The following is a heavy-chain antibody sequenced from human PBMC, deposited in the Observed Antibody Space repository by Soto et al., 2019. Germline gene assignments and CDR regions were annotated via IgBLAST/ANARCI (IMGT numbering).Heavy chain of an antibody. CDR1: GFTFSRDG. CDR2: ITDNGGST. Sequence: GGSLRLSCAASGFTFSRDGMSWVRQAPGKGLEWVSLITDNGGSTYYADSVKGRFTISRDNTKNTLFLQMNSLRAEDTAVYHCAKERATTTAFDYWGQGALVTVSS. V-gene: IGHV3-23*01. J-gene: IGHJ4*02. CDR3: AKERATTTAFDY. D-gene: IGHD4-17*01.